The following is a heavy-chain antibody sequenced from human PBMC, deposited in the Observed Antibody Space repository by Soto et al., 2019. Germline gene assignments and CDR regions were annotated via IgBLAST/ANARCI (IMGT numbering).Heavy chain of an antibody. V-gene: IGHV1-18*01. CDR2: IIAYNVNT. J-gene: IGHJ2*01. D-gene: IGHD3-3*02. CDR1: CYTFTSYG. Sequence: QVQLVQAGAEVKKPGASVKVSCKASCYTFTSYGISWVRHAPGQGLEWMGWIIAYNVNTNYGHKLQGSVTMTTDTSTSTPYMELWSLRSDDAAEYCCARGSALAGNWYFDLWGRGTLVTVYS. CDR3: ARGSALAGNWYFDL.